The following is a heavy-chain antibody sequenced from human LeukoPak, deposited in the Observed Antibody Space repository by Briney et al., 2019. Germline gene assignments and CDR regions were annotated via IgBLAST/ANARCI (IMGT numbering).Heavy chain of an antibody. CDR3: ARGTYDSSGYWHYFDY. D-gene: IGHD3-22*01. CDR2: TYYSGST. J-gene: IGHJ4*02. Sequence: SETLSLTCTVSGGSISSYYWGWIRQPPGKGLEWIGYTYYSGSTNYNPSLKSRVTISVDTSKNQFSLKLSSVTAADTAVYYCARGTYDSSGYWHYFDYWGQGTLVTVSS. V-gene: IGHV4-59*01. CDR1: GGSISSYY.